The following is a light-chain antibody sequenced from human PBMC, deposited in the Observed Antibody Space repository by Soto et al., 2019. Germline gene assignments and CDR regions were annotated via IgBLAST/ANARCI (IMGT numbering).Light chain of an antibody. CDR2: ASS. Sequence: DIQMTQFPSSLSASVGDRVTITCRASQGIRNDLAWYQQKPGKAPKRLIYASSSLQSGVPSRFSGSGSGTEFPPAISSLQPEDFATFYCLQHSTYPLTFGQGTTVAIK. J-gene: IGKJ1*01. V-gene: IGKV1-17*01. CDR3: LQHSTYPLT. CDR1: QGIRND.